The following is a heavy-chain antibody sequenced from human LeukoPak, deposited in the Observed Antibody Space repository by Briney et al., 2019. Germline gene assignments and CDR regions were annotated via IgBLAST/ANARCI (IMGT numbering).Heavy chain of an antibody. CDR2: INPNSGGT. CDR1: GYTFTGYY. D-gene: IGHD2-2*01. V-gene: IGHV1-2*02. J-gene: IGHJ4*02. Sequence: ASVKVSCKASGYTFTGYYIHWVRQAPGQGLEWMGWINPNSGGTNYAQKFQGRVTMTRDTSISTAYMELSRLRSDDTAVYFCARSYDVVVPASMGDYWGQGTLVTVSS. CDR3: ARSYDVVVPASMGDY.